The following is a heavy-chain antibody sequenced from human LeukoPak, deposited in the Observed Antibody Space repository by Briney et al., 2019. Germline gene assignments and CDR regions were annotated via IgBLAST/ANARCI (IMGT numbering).Heavy chain of an antibody. CDR3: AKDVLDDRWLQLNPYDL. J-gene: IGHJ5*02. CDR1: GFMLNDFY. Sequence: GGSLRLSCEASGFMLNDFYMTWIRQAPGKGLEWVAYISDNGDTIYYADSVRGRFTISRDNSENSVYLQMTSLTDEDTALYYCAKDVLDDRWLQLNPYDLWGQGTLVIVSS. V-gene: IGHV3-11*04. CDR2: ISDNGDTI. D-gene: IGHD5-24*01.